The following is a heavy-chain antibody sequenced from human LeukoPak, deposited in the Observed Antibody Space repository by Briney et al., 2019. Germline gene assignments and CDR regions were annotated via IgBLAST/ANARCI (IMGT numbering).Heavy chain of an antibody. J-gene: IGHJ4*02. CDR3: ARDEVSSSWYLSDY. CDR2: ISYDGSNK. D-gene: IGHD6-13*01. V-gene: IGHV3-30-3*01. Sequence: PGRSLRLSCAASGFTFSGYAMHWVRQAPGKGLEWVAVISYDGSNKYYADSVKGRFTISRDNSKNTLYLQMNSLRAEDTAVYYCARDEVSSSWYLSDYWGQGTLVTVSS. CDR1: GFTFSGYA.